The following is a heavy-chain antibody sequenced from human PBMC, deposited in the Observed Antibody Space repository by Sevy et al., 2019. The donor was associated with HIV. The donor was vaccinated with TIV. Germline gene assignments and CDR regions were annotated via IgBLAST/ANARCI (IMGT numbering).Heavy chain of an antibody. CDR2: ISYDGNIQ. J-gene: IGHJ4*02. Sequence: GGSLRLSCAASGLTFSTYGMHWVRQAPGKGLEWVAVISYDGNIQYYADSVKGRFTVSRDNSKNTLYLQMNSLRAEDSAVYYCAKDQGGYNYEPGYWGQGTLVTVSS. V-gene: IGHV3-30*18. CDR1: GLTFSTYG. CDR3: AKDQGGYNYEPGY. D-gene: IGHD5-18*01.